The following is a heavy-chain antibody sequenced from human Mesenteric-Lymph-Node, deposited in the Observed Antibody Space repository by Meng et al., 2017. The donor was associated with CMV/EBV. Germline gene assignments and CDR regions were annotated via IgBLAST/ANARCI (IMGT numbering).Heavy chain of an antibody. CDR3: ARDRHYAMDV. Sequence: GGSLRLSCAASGFTFSSYWMSWVRQAPGKGLMWVSYIWGEGSTTGYADSVKGRFTISRDNAKNTVYLEMNSLRVEDTGVYYCARDRHYAMDVWGRGTTVTVSS. CDR1: GFTFSSYW. J-gene: IGHJ6*02. CDR2: IWGEGSTT. V-gene: IGHV3-74*01.